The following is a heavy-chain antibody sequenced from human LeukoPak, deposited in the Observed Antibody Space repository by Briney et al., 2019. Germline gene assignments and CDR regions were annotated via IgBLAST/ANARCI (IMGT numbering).Heavy chain of an antibody. CDR1: GFTFSNYD. Sequence: GGSLRLSCAASGFTFSNYDMSWVRQAPGKGLEWVSSISDSGGSTYYADSVKGRFTISRDNSKNTLYLQMTNLRAADTAVYYCAKDLSRAVAAGWFDPWDQGSLVTVSS. CDR3: AKDLSRAVAAGWFDP. J-gene: IGHJ5*02. V-gene: IGHV3-23*01. D-gene: IGHD6-19*01. CDR2: ISDSGGST.